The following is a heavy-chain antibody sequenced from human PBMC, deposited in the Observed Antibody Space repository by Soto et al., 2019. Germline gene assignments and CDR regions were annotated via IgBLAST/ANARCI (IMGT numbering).Heavy chain of an antibody. D-gene: IGHD2-2*01. J-gene: IGHJ6*02. V-gene: IGHV4-61*01. CDR2: IYYSGST. CDR1: GGSVSSGSYY. Sequence: QVQLQESGPGLVKPSETLSLTCTVSGGSVSSGSYYWSWIRQPPGKGLEWIGYIYYSGSTNYIPSLKSRVTITVDMSKNQFSLKLSFVTAADTAVYYWARERGIVVVPRSGGMDVWGQGTTVTVSS. CDR3: ARERGIVVVPRSGGMDV.